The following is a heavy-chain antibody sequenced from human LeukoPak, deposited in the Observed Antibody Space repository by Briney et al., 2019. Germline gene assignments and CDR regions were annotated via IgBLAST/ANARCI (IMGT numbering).Heavy chain of an antibody. Sequence: SEALSLTCAVYGGSFSGYYWSWIRQPPGKGLEWIGEINHSGSTNYNPSLKSRVTISVDTSKNQFSLKLSSVTAADTAVYYCARGLRLPMVRGTFNYWGQGTLVTVSS. V-gene: IGHV4-34*01. J-gene: IGHJ4*02. D-gene: IGHD3-10*01. CDR2: INHSGST. CDR1: GGSFSGYY. CDR3: ARGLRLPMVRGTFNY.